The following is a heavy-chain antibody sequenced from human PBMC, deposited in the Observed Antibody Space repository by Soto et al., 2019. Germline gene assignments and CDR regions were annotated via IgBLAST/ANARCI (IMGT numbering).Heavy chain of an antibody. J-gene: IGHJ4*02. CDR3: ARGSGDYDY. D-gene: IGHD4-17*01. Sequence: SQPKSLTCAVYGGSFGCYYLSWIRQPPGKGLEWIGEINHSGSTNYNPSLKSRVTISVDTSKNQFSLKLSSVTAADTAVYYCARGSGDYDYWGQGTLVTV. CDR1: GGSFGCYY. V-gene: IGHV4-34*01. CDR2: INHSGST.